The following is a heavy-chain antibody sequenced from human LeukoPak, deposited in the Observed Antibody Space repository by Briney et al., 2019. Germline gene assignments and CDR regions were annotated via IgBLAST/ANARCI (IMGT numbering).Heavy chain of an antibody. Sequence: KPSETLSLTCTVSGGSISSYYWSWIRQPPGKGLEWIGYIYYSGSTNYNPSLKSRVTISVDTSKNQFSLKLSSVTAADTAVYYCARVKAGDRGNAFDIWGQGTMVTVSS. V-gene: IGHV4-59*01. J-gene: IGHJ3*02. CDR3: ARVKAGDRGNAFDI. D-gene: IGHD7-27*01. CDR2: IYYSGST. CDR1: GGSISSYY.